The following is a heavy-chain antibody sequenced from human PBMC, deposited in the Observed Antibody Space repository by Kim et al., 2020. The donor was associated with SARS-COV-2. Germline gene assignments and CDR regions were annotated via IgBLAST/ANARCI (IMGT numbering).Heavy chain of an antibody. J-gene: IGHJ4*02. CDR2: IKSKTDGGTT. D-gene: IGHD3-9*01. CDR1: GFTFSNAW. Sequence: GGSLRLSCAASGFTFSNAWMSWVRQAPGKGLEWVGRIKSKTDGGTTDYAAPVKGRFTISRDDSKNTLYLQMNSLKTEDTAVYYCTTSLNAVFDWLSLFDYWGQGTLVTVSS. V-gene: IGHV3-15*01. CDR3: TTSLNAVFDWLSLFDY.